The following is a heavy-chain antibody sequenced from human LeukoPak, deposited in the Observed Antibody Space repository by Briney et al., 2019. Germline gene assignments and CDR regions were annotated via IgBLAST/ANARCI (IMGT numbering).Heavy chain of an antibody. Sequence: GESLRLSCAASGFTFSPYSMNWVRQAPGKGLEWVSSISSSSHYIYYADSVKGRFTISRDNAKNSLYLQMNSLRAEDTAAYYCARDQYGSGSYSRLDYWGQGTLVTVSS. CDR3: ARDQYGSGSYSRLDY. CDR1: GFTFSPYS. V-gene: IGHV3-21*01. J-gene: IGHJ4*02. D-gene: IGHD3-10*01. CDR2: ISSSSHYI.